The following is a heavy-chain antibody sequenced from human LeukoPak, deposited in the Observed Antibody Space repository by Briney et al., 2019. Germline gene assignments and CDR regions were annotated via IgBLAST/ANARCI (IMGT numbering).Heavy chain of an antibody. CDR1: GFTFSSYA. CDR2: ISGSGGST. CDR3: AKESDPFRWFGEFNVKLPRPIRHYYFDS. Sequence: PGGSLRLSCAASGFTFSSYAMSWVRQAPGKGLEWVSAISGSGGSTYYADSVKGRFTISRDNSKNTLYLQMNSLRAEDTAVYYCAKESDPFRWFGEFNVKLPRPIRHYYFDSWGQGTLVTVSS. V-gene: IGHV3-23*01. D-gene: IGHD3-10*01. J-gene: IGHJ4*02.